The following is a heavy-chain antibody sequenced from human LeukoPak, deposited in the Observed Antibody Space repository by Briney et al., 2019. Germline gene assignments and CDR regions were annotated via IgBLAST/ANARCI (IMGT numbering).Heavy chain of an antibody. V-gene: IGHV3-23*01. CDR1: GFAVGSNY. D-gene: IGHD5-24*01. Sequence: GGSLRLSCVASGFAVGSNYMSWVRQAPGKGLEWVSAISGSGGSTYYADSVKGRFTISRDNSKNTLYLQMNSLRAEDTAVYYCAKDDEMATDYWGQGTLVTVSS. CDR2: ISGSGGST. J-gene: IGHJ4*02. CDR3: AKDDEMATDY.